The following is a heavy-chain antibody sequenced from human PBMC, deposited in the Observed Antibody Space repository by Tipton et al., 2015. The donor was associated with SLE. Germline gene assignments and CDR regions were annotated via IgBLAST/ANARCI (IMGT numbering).Heavy chain of an antibody. V-gene: IGHV4-4*07. D-gene: IGHD2-21*01. J-gene: IGHJ4*02. CDR1: GGSLNNHF. CDR2: VSPSVGT. CDR3: ATLGGIAGDF. Sequence: TLSLTCTVSGGSLNNHFCSWIRQSAGKGLEWIGRVSPSVGTNYNPSLKSRVTMSVDTSKNQFSLNLSSLTAADTAVYYCATLGGIAGDFWGQGARAIVSS.